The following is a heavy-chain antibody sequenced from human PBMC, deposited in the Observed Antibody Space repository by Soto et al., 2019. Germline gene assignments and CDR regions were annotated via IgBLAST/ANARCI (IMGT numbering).Heavy chain of an antibody. J-gene: IGHJ3*02. CDR1: GGSISSGGYS. CDR3: ARTSGLWGRDAFDI. V-gene: IGHV4-30-2*01. D-gene: IGHD3-3*01. Sequence: QLQLQESGSGLVKPSQTLSLTCAVSGGSISSGGYSWSWIRQPPGKGLEWIGYIYHSGSTYYNPSLKSRVTISVDRSKNQFSLKLISVTAADTAVYYCARTSGLWGRDAFDIWGQGTMVTVSS. CDR2: IYHSGST.